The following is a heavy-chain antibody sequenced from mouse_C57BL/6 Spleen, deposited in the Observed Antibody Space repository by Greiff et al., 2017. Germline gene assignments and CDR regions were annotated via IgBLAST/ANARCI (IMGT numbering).Heavy chain of an antibody. CDR3: ARDGDQYYFDY. CDR2: INPNNGGT. CDR1: GYTFTDYY. V-gene: IGHV1-26*01. J-gene: IGHJ2*01. D-gene: IGHD1-1*01. Sequence: EVQLQQSGPELVKPGASVKISCKASGYTFTDYYMNWVKQSHGKSLEWIGDINPNNGGTSYNQKFKGKATLTVDKSSSTAYMELRSLTSEDSAVYYCARDGDQYYFDYWGQGTTLTVSS.